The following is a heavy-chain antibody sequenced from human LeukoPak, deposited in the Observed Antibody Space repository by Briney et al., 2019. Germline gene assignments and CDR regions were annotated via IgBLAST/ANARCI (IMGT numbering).Heavy chain of an antibody. Sequence: GGSLRLSCAASGFTFNSYSMSWVRQAPGKGLEWVAFIRYDGSNKYYADSVKGRFTISRDNSKNTLYLQMNSLRAEDTAVYYCAKDSEWFGAYYYYYMDVWGKGTTVTISS. CDR2: IRYDGSNK. CDR1: GFTFNSYS. J-gene: IGHJ6*03. D-gene: IGHD3-10*01. CDR3: AKDSEWFGAYYYYYMDV. V-gene: IGHV3-30*02.